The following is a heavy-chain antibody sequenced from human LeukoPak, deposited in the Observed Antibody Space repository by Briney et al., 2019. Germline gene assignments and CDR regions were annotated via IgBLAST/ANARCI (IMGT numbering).Heavy chain of an antibody. CDR3: TRTVLDCKNGVCYDY. CDR2: ISPYNGNT. V-gene: IGHV1-18*01. D-gene: IGHD2-8*01. J-gene: IGHJ4*02. Sequence: GASVKVSCKASGYTFTSYGISWVRQDPGQGLEWMGWISPYNGNTIYAQKLQGRVTVTTDTSTSTAYMELRGLRSDDTAVYYCTRTVLDCKNGVCYDYWGQGTLVTVSS. CDR1: GYTFTSYG.